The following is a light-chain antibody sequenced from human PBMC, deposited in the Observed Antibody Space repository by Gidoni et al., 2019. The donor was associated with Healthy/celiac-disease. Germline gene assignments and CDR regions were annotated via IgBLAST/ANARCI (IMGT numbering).Light chain of an antibody. Sequence: DIQLTQSPSSLSASVGDRVTITCQASQDISNYLNWYQQKPGKAPKLLIYDASYLETGVPSRFSGSGSGTDFTFTISSLQPEDIATYYCQQYDNLPLTFXGGTKVEIK. V-gene: IGKV1-33*01. CDR2: DAS. CDR1: QDISNY. J-gene: IGKJ4*01. CDR3: QQYDNLPLT.